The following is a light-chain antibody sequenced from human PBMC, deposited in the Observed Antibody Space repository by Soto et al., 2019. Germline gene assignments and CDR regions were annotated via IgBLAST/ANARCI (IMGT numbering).Light chain of an antibody. J-gene: IGKJ1*01. CDR3: QKRDNWPWT. CDR1: QSVSSY. CDR2: DAS. Sequence: EIVLTQSPATLSLSPGERATLSCRASQSVSSYLAWYQQKPGQAPRLLVYDASNRVAGIPARFSGSGSGTDFTLTISSLEPEDFAVYFSQKRDNWPWTFGQGTKVEIK. V-gene: IGKV3-11*01.